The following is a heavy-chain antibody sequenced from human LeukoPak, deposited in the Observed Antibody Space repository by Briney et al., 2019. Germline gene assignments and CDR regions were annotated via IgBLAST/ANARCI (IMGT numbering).Heavy chain of an antibody. CDR3: ARRPPPGWFDP. J-gene: IGHJ5*02. CDR1: GGSISSDDYY. D-gene: IGHD6-6*01. V-gene: IGHV4-30-4*08. CDR2: IYYSGST. Sequence: SETLSLTCTVSGGSISSDDYYWSWIRQPPGKGLEWIGFIYYSGSTYYKPSLKSRVTISMDTSKNQFSLRLSSVTAADTAVYYCARRPPPGWFDPWGQGTLVTVSS.